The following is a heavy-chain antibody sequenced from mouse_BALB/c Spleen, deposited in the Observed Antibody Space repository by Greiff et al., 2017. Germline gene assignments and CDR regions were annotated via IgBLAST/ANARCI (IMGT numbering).Heavy chain of an antibody. V-gene: IGHV5-6-3*01. CDR2: INSNGGST. Sequence: DVHLVESGGGLVQPGGSLKLSCAASGFTFSSYGMSWVRQTPDKRLELVATINSNGGSTYYPDSVKGRFTISRDNAKNTLYLQMSSLKSEDTAMYYCARDDGYYDYAMDYWGQGTSVTVSS. CDR3: ARDDGYYDYAMDY. J-gene: IGHJ4*01. CDR1: GFTFSSYG. D-gene: IGHD2-3*01.